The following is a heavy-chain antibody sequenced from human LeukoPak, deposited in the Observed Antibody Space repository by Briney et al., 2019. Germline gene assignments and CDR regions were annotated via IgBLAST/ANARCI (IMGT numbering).Heavy chain of an antibody. V-gene: IGHV3-43D*03. CDR2: ISWDGGST. J-gene: IGHJ4*02. CDR1: GFTFDDYA. CDR3: AKDWGIGRELEYYFDY. Sequence: GGSLRLSCAASGFTFDDYAMHWVRQAPGKGLEWVSLISWDGGSTYYADSVKGRFTISRDNSKNSLYLQMNSLRAEDTALYYCAKDWGIGRELEYYFDYWGQGTLVTVSS. D-gene: IGHD1-26*01.